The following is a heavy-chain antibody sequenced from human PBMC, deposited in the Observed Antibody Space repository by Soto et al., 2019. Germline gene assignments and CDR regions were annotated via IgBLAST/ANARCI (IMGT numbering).Heavy chain of an antibody. J-gene: IGHJ3*02. CDR2: IYYSGST. Sequence: SETLSLTCTVSGGSISSYYWSWIRQPPGKGLEWIGYIYYSGSTNYNPSLKSRVTISVDTSKNQFSLKLSSVTAADTAVYYCARHVDIVLMVYAGDIWGQGTMVTVSS. D-gene: IGHD2-8*01. CDR1: GGSISSYY. CDR3: ARHVDIVLMVYAGDI. V-gene: IGHV4-59*08.